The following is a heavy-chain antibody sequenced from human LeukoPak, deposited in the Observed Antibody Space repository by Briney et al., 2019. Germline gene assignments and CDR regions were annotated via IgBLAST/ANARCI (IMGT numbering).Heavy chain of an antibody. CDR1: GYTFTGYY. CDR3: ARDGISRYGAFDI. CDR2: INPNSGGT. D-gene: IGHD5-18*01. J-gene: IGHJ3*02. V-gene: IGHV1-2*02. Sequence: SVKVSCKASGYTFTGYYMHWVRQAPGQGLEWMGWINPNSGGTNYARKFQGRVTMTRDMSTNTVYMELSSLRSDDTAVYYCARDGISRYGAFDIWGHGTMITVSS.